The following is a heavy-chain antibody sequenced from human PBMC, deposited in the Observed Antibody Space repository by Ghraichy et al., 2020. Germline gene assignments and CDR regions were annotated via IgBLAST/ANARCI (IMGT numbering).Heavy chain of an antibody. V-gene: IGHV3-7*01. D-gene: IGHD3-22*01. Sequence: GGSLRLSCAASGFIFSSYYMTWVRQVPGKGLEWVANIKHDESEKYYVDSVKGRFTISRDNAKNSLYLQMNSLRPDDTAVYYCARAAYYYDRSDYWGRGTLVTVSS. CDR3: ARAAYYYDRSDY. J-gene: IGHJ4*02. CDR1: GFIFSSYY. CDR2: IKHDESEK.